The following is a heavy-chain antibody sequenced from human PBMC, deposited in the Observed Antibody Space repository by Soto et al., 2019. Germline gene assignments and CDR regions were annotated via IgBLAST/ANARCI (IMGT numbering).Heavy chain of an antibody. D-gene: IGHD3-3*01. CDR3: AKGITLFGVAPTLARSDY. CDR2: VSVSGGTT. V-gene: IGHV3-23*01. Sequence: GGSLRLSCAASGFTFSSYAMSWVRQAPGKGLEWVSTVSVSGGTTYYADSVKGRFTISRDNPKNTLYLQMNSLRVEDTAASYFAKGITLFGVAPTLARSDYWGQGTLVTVSS. J-gene: IGHJ4*02. CDR1: GFTFSSYA.